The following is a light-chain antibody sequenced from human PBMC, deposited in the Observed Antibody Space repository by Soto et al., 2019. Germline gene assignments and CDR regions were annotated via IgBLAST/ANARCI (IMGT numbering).Light chain of an antibody. CDR1: QSVSSN. V-gene: IGKV3-15*01. CDR3: QQYNSYSRT. Sequence: EIVMTQSPATLSVSPGERATFSCRASQSVSSNLAWYQQKPGQAPRLLIYGASIRATGIPARFSGSGSGTEFTLTISTLQSDDFATYYCQQYNSYSRTFGQGTKVEIK. J-gene: IGKJ1*01. CDR2: GAS.